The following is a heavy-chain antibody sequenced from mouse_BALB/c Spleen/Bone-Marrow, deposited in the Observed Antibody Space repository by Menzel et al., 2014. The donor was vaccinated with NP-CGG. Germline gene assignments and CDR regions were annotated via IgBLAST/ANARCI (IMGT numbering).Heavy chain of an antibody. CDR1: GFDFRRYW. D-gene: IGHD1-1*01. Sequence: EVKVIESGGGLVQPGESLELSCAASGFDFRRYWMSWVRQAPGKGLEWIGEINPESSTINYTPSLKGKFIISRDNAKNTLYLQMSKVRSEDTALYYCARLGYYGYFVDWGQGTTLTVSS. CDR2: INPESSTI. CDR3: ARLGYYGYFVD. V-gene: IGHV4-1*02. J-gene: IGHJ2*01.